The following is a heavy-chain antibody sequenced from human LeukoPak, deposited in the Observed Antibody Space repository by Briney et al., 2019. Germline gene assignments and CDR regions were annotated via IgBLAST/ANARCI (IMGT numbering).Heavy chain of an antibody. V-gene: IGHV4-59*04. CDR2: IYYSGST. D-gene: IGHD4-23*01. J-gene: IGHJ4*02. Sequence: SETLSLTCTVSGGSISSYYWSWIRQPPGKGLEWIGYIYYSGSTYYNPSLKSRVTISVDTSKNQFSLRLSSVTAADTAVYYCARTIGGNLHFDSWGQGTLVTVSS. CDR3: ARTIGGNLHFDS. CDR1: GGSISSYY.